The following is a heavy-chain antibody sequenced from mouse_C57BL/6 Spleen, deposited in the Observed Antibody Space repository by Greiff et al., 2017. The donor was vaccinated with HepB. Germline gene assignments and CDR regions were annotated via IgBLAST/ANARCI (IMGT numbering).Heavy chain of an antibody. J-gene: IGHJ4*01. D-gene: IGHD1-1*01. CDR3: AREYYGSIHYYAMDY. Sequence: QVQLKESGPELVKPGASVKISCKASGYAFSSSWMNWVKQRPGKGLEWIGRIYPGDGDTNYNGKFKGKATLTADKSSSTAYMQLSSLTSEDSAVYICAREYYGSIHYYAMDYWGQGTSVTVSS. V-gene: IGHV1-82*01. CDR2: IYPGDGDT. CDR1: GYAFSSSW.